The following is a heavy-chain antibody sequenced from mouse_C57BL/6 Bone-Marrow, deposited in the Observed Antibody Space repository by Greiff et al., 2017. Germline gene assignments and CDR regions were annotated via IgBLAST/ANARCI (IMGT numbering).Heavy chain of an antibody. CDR3: TSPRWYFDV. Sequence: QVQLQQSGAELVRPGASVTLSCKASGYTFTDYEMHWVKQTPVHGLDWIGAIDPETGGTAYNQKFEGKAILTADTSSSTAYMELRSLTSEDSAVYYWTSPRWYFDVWGTGTTVTVSS. V-gene: IGHV1-15*01. CDR2: IDPETGGT. CDR1: GYTFTDYE. J-gene: IGHJ1*03.